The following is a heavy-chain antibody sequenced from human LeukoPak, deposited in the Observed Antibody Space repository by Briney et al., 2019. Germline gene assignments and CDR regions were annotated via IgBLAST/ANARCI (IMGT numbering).Heavy chain of an antibody. CDR3: ARDGRAGVAGNLRLFDC. CDR2: ISGSGSDT. CDR1: GFLFSSYE. Sequence: GSLSLSCAASGFLFSSYEMIWVRQAPGKGPEWVSYISGSGSDTQYSDSVRGRFTISGDNAKNSLYLQMNSLRAEDTAVYYCARDGRAGVAGNLRLFDCWGQGTLVTVSS. J-gene: IGHJ4*02. V-gene: IGHV3-48*03. D-gene: IGHD1-1*01.